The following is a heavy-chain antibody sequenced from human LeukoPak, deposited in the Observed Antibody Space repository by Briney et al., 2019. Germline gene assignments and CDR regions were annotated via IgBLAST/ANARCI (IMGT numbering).Heavy chain of an antibody. D-gene: IGHD3-22*01. CDR1: GGSVSSYY. J-gene: IGHJ4*02. CDR3: AKADYDSEFDY. Sequence: SETLSLTCTVSGGSVSSYYWSWIRQPAGKGLEWIGRIYTNGDTNYNPSLKSRVTMSVDTSKNQFSLKLSSVTAADTAVYYCAKADYDSEFDYWGQGTLVTVSS. CDR2: IYTNGDT. V-gene: IGHV4-4*07.